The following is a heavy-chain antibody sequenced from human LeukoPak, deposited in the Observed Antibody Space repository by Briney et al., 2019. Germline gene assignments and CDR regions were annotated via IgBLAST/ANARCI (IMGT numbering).Heavy chain of an antibody. V-gene: IGHV3-74*01. CDR3: ARGSHTTMIVVVITEY. CDR1: GFTFSSYL. D-gene: IGHD3-22*01. Sequence: PGGSLRLSCSASGFTFSSYLMHWVRRAPGKGLVWVSRINSYGSGTSYADSMKGRCTISSDNAKNTLYLQMNSLRAEDTAVYYCARGSHTTMIVVVITEYWGQGTLVTVSS. CDR2: INSYGSGT. J-gene: IGHJ4*02.